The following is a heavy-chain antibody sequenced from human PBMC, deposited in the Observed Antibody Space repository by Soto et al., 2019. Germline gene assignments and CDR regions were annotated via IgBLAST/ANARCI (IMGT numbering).Heavy chain of an antibody. D-gene: IGHD7-27*01. CDR2: IYYTGST. Sequence: QVQLQESGPGLVKPSATLSLTCTVSGGSINNHYWSWIRQPPGKGLEWIGYIYYTGSTNYNPSLKSRVTISVGTSKNQFSLNLTSLTAADTAIYYCARSNWYSEYWGQGTLVTVSS. J-gene: IGHJ4*02. V-gene: IGHV4-59*11. CDR1: GGSINNHY. CDR3: ARSNWYSEY.